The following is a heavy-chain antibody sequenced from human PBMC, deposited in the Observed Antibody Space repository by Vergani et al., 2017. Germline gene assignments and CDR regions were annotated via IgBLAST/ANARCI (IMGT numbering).Heavy chain of an antibody. D-gene: IGHD2-15*01. CDR2: IYYSGST. CDR1: GGSVSSGSYY. Sequence: QVQLQESGPGLVKPSETLSLTCTVSGGSVSSGSYYWSWIRQPAGKGLEWIGYIYYSGSTNYNPSLKSRVTISVDTAKNQFSLKLSAVTAADTAVYYCARGYGIRGWYDYWGQGTLVTVSS. V-gene: IGHV4-61*10. J-gene: IGHJ4*02. CDR3: ARGYGIRGWYDY.